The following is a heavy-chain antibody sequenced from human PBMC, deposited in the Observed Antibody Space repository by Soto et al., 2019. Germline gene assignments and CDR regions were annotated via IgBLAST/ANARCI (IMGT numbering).Heavy chain of an antibody. CDR1: GFTFDDYD. J-gene: IGHJ4*02. D-gene: IGHD6-19*01. CDR2: ISWNSGSI. CDR3: AKDLSSGWYLGDYFDY. V-gene: IGHV3-9*01. Sequence: EVQLVESGGGLVQPGRSLRLSCAASGFTFDDYDMHWVRQAPGKGLEWVSGISWNSGSIGYADSVKGRFTISRDNAKNSLYLQMNSLRAEDTALYYCAKDLSSGWYLGDYFDYWGQGTLVTVSS.